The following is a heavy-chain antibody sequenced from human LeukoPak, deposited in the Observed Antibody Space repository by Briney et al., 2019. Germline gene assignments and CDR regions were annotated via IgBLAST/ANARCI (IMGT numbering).Heavy chain of an antibody. CDR1: GYTFTSYG. D-gene: IGHD4-17*01. CDR3: ARGDEYGDYFDY. V-gene: IGHV1-18*01. J-gene: IGHJ4*02. Sequence: ASVKVSCKASGYTFTSYGISWVRQAPGQGLEWMGWISGYNGNTNYEQRFQGRVTMTTDTSTSTAYMELTSLKSDGTAVYYCARGDEYGDYFDYWGQGTLVTVSS. CDR2: ISGYNGNT.